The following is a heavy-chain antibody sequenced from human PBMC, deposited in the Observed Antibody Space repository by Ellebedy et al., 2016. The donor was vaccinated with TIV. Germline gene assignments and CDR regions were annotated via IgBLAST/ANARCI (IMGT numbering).Heavy chain of an antibody. D-gene: IGHD3-9*01. CDR1: GFTFSSYA. CDR3: ARDIDWGAEYLQH. J-gene: IGHJ1*01. Sequence: GESLKISCAASGFTFSSYAMHCVRQAPGKGLEWVAVISYDGSNKYYADSVKGRFTISRDNSKNTLYLQMNSLRAEDTAVYYCARDIDWGAEYLQHWGQGTLVTVSS. V-gene: IGHV3-30-3*01. CDR2: ISYDGSNK.